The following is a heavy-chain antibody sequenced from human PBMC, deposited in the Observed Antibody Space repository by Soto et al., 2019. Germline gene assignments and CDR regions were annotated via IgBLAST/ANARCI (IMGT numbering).Heavy chain of an antibody. CDR1: GCSFFSHS. Sequence: GSLKISFSCSGCSFFSHSLIWVRQDPGKGLEWVSTISGSDGKTFYADSVKGRLSISRDTSQSTLYLQMNSLRADDTAMYYCESWSYIDYWGQGTRVTVSS. J-gene: IGHJ4*02. D-gene: IGHD3-3*01. V-gene: IGHV3-23*01. CDR2: ISGSDGKT. CDR3: ESWSYIDY.